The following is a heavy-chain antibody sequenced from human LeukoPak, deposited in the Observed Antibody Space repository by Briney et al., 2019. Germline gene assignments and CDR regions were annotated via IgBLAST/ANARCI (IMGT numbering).Heavy chain of an antibody. Sequence: ASVKVSCKASGYTFSGNYMNWVRLAPGQGLEWMQWINPDSGGTNYAQKFQGRVTMTRDTSISTAYMDLSRLRSEDTAVYYCARSTMVRDPVDYWGQGTLVTVSS. CDR1: GYTFSGNY. V-gene: IGHV1-2*02. CDR2: INPDSGGT. D-gene: IGHD3-10*01. CDR3: ARSTMVRDPVDY. J-gene: IGHJ4*02.